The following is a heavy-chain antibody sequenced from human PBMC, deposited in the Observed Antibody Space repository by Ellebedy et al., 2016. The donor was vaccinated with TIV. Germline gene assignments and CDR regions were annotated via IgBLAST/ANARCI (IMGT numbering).Heavy chain of an antibody. CDR1: GFTFSSYA. V-gene: IGHV3-30-3*01. CDR2: ISYDGSNK. D-gene: IGHD5-18*01. Sequence: GESLKISXAASGFTFSSYAMHWVRQAPGKGLEWVAVISYDGSNKYYADSVKGRFTISRDNSKNTLYLQMNSLRAEDTAVYYCAREIQLWLFDYWGQGTLVTVSS. J-gene: IGHJ4*02. CDR3: AREIQLWLFDY.